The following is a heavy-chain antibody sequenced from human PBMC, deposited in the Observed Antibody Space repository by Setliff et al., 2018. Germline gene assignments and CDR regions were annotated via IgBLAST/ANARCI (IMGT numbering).Heavy chain of an antibody. CDR2: ISSSSSII. Sequence: GGSLRLSCAASGFTFSSYSMNWVRQAPGKGLEWASYISSSSSIIYYADSVKGRFTISRDNAKNSLYLQMNSLRAEDTAVYYCARFTAGDAFDIWGQGTMVTVSS. CDR3: ARFTAGDAFDI. CDR1: GFTFSSYS. J-gene: IGHJ3*02. D-gene: IGHD5-18*01. V-gene: IGHV3-48*04.